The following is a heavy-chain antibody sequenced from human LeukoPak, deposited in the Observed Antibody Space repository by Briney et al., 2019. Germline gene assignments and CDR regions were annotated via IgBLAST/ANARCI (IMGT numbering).Heavy chain of an antibody. J-gene: IGHJ4*02. CDR1: RFTFTSYG. CDR3: ARGLSPDYYDSSGYLRGTEIDY. CDR2: ISAYNGNT. D-gene: IGHD3-22*01. Sequence: GGSLRLSCAASRFTFTSYGISWVRQAPGQGLEWMGWISAYNGNTNYAQKLQGRVTMTTDTSTSTAYMELRSLRSDDTAVYYCARGLSPDYYDSSGYLRGTEIDYWGQGTLVTVSS. V-gene: IGHV1-18*01.